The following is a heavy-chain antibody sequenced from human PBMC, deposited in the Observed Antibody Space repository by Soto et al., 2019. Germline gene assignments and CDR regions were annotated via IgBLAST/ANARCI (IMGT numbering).Heavy chain of an antibody. CDR1: GFTFSSYS. CDR3: ARRAATRGSIDV. CDR2: ISSSSSYI. J-gene: IGHJ6*02. Sequence: PGGSLRLSCTASGFTFSSYSMNWVRQVPGKGLEWVSSISSSSSYIYYADSVKGRFTISRENAKNSPYLQMNSLRAEDTAVYYCARRAATRGSIDVWGQGTMVTVYS. V-gene: IGHV3-21*01. D-gene: IGHD6-13*01.